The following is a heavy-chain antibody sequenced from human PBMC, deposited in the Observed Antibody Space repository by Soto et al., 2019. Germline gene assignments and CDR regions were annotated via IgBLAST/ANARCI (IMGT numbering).Heavy chain of an antibody. CDR3: ARYYHDSGGYFYDF. Sequence: ASETLSLTCSVSGGSISSRSHYWSWIRHHPGKGLEWIGYMHYTGNTYYNPSLKSRVTISVDTSKNQFSLRLISVTAADTAVYYCARYYHDSGGYFYDFWGQGTLVTVSS. V-gene: IGHV4-31*03. CDR1: GGSISSRSHY. CDR2: MHYTGNT. D-gene: IGHD3-22*01. J-gene: IGHJ4*02.